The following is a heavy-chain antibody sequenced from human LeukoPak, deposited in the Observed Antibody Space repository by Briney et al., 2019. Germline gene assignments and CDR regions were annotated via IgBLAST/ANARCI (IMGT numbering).Heavy chain of an antibody. CDR3: ARAFWSGYYTVGY. Sequence: GGSLRLSCAASGFTFSSYNMNWVRQAPGKGLHWVSYISSSSSTIYYGDSVKGRFTISRDNAKNSLYLQMNSLRAEDTAVYYCARAFWSGYYTVGYWGQGTLVTVSS. J-gene: IGHJ4*02. D-gene: IGHD3-3*01. V-gene: IGHV3-48*01. CDR1: GFTFSSYN. CDR2: ISSSSSTI.